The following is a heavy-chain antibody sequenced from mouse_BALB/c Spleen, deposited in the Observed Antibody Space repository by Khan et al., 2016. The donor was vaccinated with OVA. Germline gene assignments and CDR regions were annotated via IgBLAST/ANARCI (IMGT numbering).Heavy chain of an antibody. Sequence: VHVKQSGPELVRPGASVKISCKASGYSFTGYFMNWVMQSHGKSLEWIGRINPHIGETFYNPRFKDKATLTVDESSSTAHMELRTLTSEDSAVYYCTRIYRSDFDYWGQGTTLTVSS. V-gene: IGHV1-20*01. CDR2: INPHIGET. D-gene: IGHD1-1*01. J-gene: IGHJ2*01. CDR1: GYSFTGYF. CDR3: TRIYRSDFDY.